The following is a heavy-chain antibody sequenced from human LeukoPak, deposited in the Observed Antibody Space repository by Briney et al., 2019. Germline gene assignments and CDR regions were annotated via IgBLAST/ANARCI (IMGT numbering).Heavy chain of an antibody. J-gene: IGHJ5*02. CDR1: GNTLTRYT. CDR2: INTNTGKP. CDR3: TTVIVGATAPWFDP. D-gene: IGHD3-22*01. V-gene: IGHV7-4-1*02. Sequence: GASVKVSCKASGNTLTRYTINWVRQAPGQGLQWMGWINTNTGKPKYAQGFTGRFVFSFDTPVSTAYLQITNLKPEDTAVYYCTTVIVGATAPWFDPWGQETLVTVSS.